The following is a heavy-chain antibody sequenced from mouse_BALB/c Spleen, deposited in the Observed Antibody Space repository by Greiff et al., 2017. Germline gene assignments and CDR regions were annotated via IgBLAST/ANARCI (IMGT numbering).Heavy chain of an antibody. J-gene: IGHJ1*01. Sequence: QVQLQQPGAELVRPGASVKLSCKASGYTFTSYWINWVKQRPGQGLEWIGNIYPSDSYTNYNQKFKDKATLTVDKSSSTAYMQLSSQTSEDSAVYYCTRAGTGWYFDVWGAGTTVTVSS. CDR3: TRAGTGWYFDV. V-gene: IGHV1-69*02. CDR1: GYTFTSYW. D-gene: IGHD4-1*01. CDR2: IYPSDSYT.